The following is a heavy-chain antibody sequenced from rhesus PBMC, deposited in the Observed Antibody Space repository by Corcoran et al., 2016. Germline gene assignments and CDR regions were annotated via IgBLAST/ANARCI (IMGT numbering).Heavy chain of an antibody. J-gene: IGHJ2*01. Sequence: QLQLQESGPGLVKTSETLSVTCAVSGGSISSSYWSRIRQALGMGRERIGYSYGSGCSTTSNPSLKSRFTLSVYTSKDQLSLKLSSVTTADTAVYYCARDNRAAADYWYFDLWGPGTPITISS. D-gene: IGHD6-25*01. CDR1: GGSISSSY. CDR3: ARDNRAAADYWYFDL. V-gene: IGHV4-169*02. CDR2: SYGSGCST.